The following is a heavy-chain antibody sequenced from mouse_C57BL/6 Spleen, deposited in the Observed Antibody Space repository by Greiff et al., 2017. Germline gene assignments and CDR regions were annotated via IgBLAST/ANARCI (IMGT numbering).Heavy chain of an antibody. CDR2: IYPVSGVT. D-gene: IGHD1-1*01. Sequence: QVQLQQSGAELASPGASVTLSCKASGYTFTDHIMTWVKKRPGQGLEWIGRIYPVSGVTNYNPKFMGKATFSVDPSSSTVYMVLNSLTSEDPDVYYGGPGRASFITTVYFDYWGQGTTLTVSS. V-gene: IGHV1-11*01. J-gene: IGHJ2*01. CDR3: GPGRASFITTVYFDY. CDR1: GYTFTDHI.